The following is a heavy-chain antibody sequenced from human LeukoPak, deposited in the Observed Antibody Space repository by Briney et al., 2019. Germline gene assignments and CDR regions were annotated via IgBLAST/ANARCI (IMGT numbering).Heavy chain of an antibody. V-gene: IGHV1-18*04. CDR3: ARYLNYYDSSGYHYYYYYMDV. CDR1: GYTFTSHG. D-gene: IGHD3-22*01. CDR2: ISAYNGNT. Sequence: ASVKVSCKASGYTFTSHGITWVRQAPGQGLEWMGWISAYNGNTNYAQKLQGRVTMTTDTSTSTAYMELRSLRSDDTAVYYCARYLNYYDSSGYHYYYYYMDVWGKGTTVTISS. J-gene: IGHJ6*03.